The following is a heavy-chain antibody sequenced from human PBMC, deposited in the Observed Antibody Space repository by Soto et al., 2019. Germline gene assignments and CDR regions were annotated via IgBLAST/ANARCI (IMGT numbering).Heavy chain of an antibody. CDR2: ISGSGGST. CDR3: ANDSPHRSG. V-gene: IGHV3-23*01. D-gene: IGHD6-19*01. CDR1: GFTFSSYA. Sequence: EVQLLESGGGLVQPGGSLRLSCAASGFTFSSYAMSWVRQAPGKGLEWVSAISGSGGSTYYADSVKGRFTISRANPKKTLYLQMTSLRAEDTAVYYCANDSPHRSGWGRGTLVTVSS. J-gene: IGHJ4*02.